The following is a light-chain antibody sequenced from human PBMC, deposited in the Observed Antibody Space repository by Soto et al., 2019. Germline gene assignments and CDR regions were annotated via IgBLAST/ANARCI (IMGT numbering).Light chain of an antibody. CDR2: GVN. V-gene: IGLV2-14*01. CDR3: SSYTSMSTRV. Sequence: QPVLTQPASVSGSAGQSITISRTGTSSDVGAYNYVSWYQQHPGKGPKLIIYGVNNRPSGFSNRFSGSKSGNTASLTISGLQAEDEADYYCSSYTSMSTRVFGTGTKLTVL. CDR1: SSDVGAYNY. J-gene: IGLJ1*01.